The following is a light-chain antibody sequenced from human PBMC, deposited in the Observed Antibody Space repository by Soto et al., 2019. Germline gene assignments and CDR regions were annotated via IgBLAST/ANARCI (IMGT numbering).Light chain of an antibody. V-gene: IGKV3-15*01. CDR3: QQYNNWPLIT. CDR2: GAS. CDR1: QSVSNN. J-gene: IGKJ5*01. Sequence: EIVLTQSPGTLSLSPGERATLSCRASQSVSNNYLAWYQQKPGQAPRLLIYGASTRATGIPARFSGSGSGTEFTLTISSLQSEDFAVYYCQQYNNWPLITFGQGTRLENK.